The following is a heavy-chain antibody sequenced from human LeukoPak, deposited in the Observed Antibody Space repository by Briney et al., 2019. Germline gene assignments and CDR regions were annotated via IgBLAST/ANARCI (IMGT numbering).Heavy chain of an antibody. V-gene: IGHV3-21*01. Sequence: KPGGSLRLSCAASGFTFSSYSMNWVRQAPGKGLEWVSSISSSSSYIYYADSVKGRFTISRDNAKNSLYLQMNSLRAEDTAVYYCARDGVVTPVGYYYYYGMDVWGQGTTVSVSS. CDR2: ISSSSSYI. D-gene: IGHD4-23*01. CDR3: ARDGVVTPVGYYYYYGMDV. CDR1: GFTFSSYS. J-gene: IGHJ6*02.